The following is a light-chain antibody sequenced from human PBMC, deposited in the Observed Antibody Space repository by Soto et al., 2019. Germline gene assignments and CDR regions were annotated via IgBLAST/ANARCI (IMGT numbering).Light chain of an antibody. V-gene: IGKV3-20*01. CDR1: PSVSNTY. J-gene: IGKJ2*01. CDR3: QQYGTSPPVYA. CDR2: GAS. Sequence: EIVLTQSPGTLSLSPGERATLSCRTRPSVSNTYLAWYQQKPGQAPRLLIYGASSRATGIPDRFSGSGSGTDFTLTISRLEPEDFAVYYCQQYGTSPPVYAFGQGTKLEIK.